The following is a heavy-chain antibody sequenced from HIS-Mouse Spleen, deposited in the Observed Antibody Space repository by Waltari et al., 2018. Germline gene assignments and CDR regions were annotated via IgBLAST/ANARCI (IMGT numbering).Heavy chain of an antibody. J-gene: IGHJ5*02. Sequence: QVQLQESGPGLVKPSQTLSLTCTVSGGSISSGGYYWSWIRQHPGKGLEWIGYIYYSGSTDYNPSLRGRVTISVDTSKNQFSLKLSAVTAAETAVYYCARSPYYDFWSGYSDNWFDPWGQGTLVTVSS. V-gene: IGHV4-31*03. CDR2: IYYSGST. CDR1: GGSISSGGYY. CDR3: ARSPYYDFWSGYSDNWFDP. D-gene: IGHD3-3*01.